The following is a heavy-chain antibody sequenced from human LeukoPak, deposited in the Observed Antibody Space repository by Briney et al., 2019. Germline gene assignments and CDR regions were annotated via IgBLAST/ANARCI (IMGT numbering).Heavy chain of an antibody. D-gene: IGHD6-13*01. CDR3: ATAPKNKQQLDYS. Sequence: GGSLRLSCAASGFTFSSYGMHWVRQAPGKGLEWVAVISYDGSNKYYADSVKGRFTISRDNSKNTLYLQMNSLRAEDTAVYYCATAPKNKQQLDYSWGQGTLVTVSS. V-gene: IGHV3-30*03. CDR2: ISYDGSNK. J-gene: IGHJ5*02. CDR1: GFTFSSYG.